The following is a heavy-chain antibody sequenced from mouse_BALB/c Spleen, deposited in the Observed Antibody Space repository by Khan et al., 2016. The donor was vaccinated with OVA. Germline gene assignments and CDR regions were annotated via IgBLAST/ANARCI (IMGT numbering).Heavy chain of an antibody. Sequence: EVQLVESGGDLVKPGGSLKLSCAASGFTFSTYGMSWVRQTPDRRLEWVATVSTGGSYTYYPDSVKGRFTISSDNAKNTLYLQMSRLKSEDTAMFYCTRLAYYYDSEGFAYWGQGTLVTVSA. CDR3: TRLAYYYDSEGFAY. D-gene: IGHD1-1*01. J-gene: IGHJ3*01. CDR1: GFTFSTYG. CDR2: VSTGGSYT. V-gene: IGHV5-6*01.